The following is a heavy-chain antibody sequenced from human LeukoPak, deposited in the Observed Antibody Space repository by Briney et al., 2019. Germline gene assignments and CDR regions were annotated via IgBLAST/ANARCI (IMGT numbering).Heavy chain of an antibody. V-gene: IGHV3-7*01. Sequence: GGSLRLSCAASGFSFSNYWMNWVRQAPGKGLEWVANIKYDASEQYYVDSVKGRFTISRDNAKNSLYLQMNILRAEDTAVYYCARDASGSYYDEAFDIWGQGTMVTVSS. D-gene: IGHD1-26*01. CDR3: ARDASGSYYDEAFDI. CDR2: IKYDASEQ. J-gene: IGHJ3*02. CDR1: GFSFSNYW.